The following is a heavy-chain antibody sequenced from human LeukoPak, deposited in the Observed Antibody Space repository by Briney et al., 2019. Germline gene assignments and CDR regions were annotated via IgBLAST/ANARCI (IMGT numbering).Heavy chain of an antibody. D-gene: IGHD6-13*01. CDR2: IIPIFGTA. V-gene: IGHV1-69*13. Sequence: ASVKVSCKASGGTFSSYAISWVRQAPGQGLEWMGGIIPIFGTANYAQKFQGRVTITADESTSTAYMELSSLRSEDTAVYYCARGWGDSSSWYEAFDYWGQGTLATVSS. J-gene: IGHJ4*02. CDR1: GGTFSSYA. CDR3: ARGWGDSSSWYEAFDY.